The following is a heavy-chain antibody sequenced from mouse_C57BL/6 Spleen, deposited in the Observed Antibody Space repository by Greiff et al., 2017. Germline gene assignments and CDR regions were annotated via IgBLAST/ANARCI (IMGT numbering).Heavy chain of an antibody. J-gene: IGHJ4*01. D-gene: IGHD2-2*01. V-gene: IGHV1-64*01. CDR3: ASGYDDAMDY. CDR2: IHPNSGST. CDR1: GYTFTGYW. Sequence: VQLQQSGAELVKPGASVKLSCKASGYTFTGYWMHWVKPRPGQGLEWIGMIHPNSGSTNYNEKFKSKATLTVNKSSSTAYMQLSSLTSEDSAVDYCASGYDDAMDYWGQGTSVTVSS.